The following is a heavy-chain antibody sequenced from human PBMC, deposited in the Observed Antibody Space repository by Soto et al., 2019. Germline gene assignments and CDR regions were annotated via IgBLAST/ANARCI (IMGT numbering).Heavy chain of an antibody. J-gene: IGHJ5*02. V-gene: IGHV3-23*01. CDR3: AKNSGWFNT. CDR2: IDGSGGTT. D-gene: IGHD3-10*01. Sequence: EFQVLQSGGGLVQPGGSLTLSCAASGFPFSSTDMTWVRQAPGKGLEWVSTIDGSGGTTYYADSVKGRFTISRDNSINTVFLQMNSLRADDTALYFCAKNSGWFNTWGQGALGTVSS. CDR1: GFPFSSTD.